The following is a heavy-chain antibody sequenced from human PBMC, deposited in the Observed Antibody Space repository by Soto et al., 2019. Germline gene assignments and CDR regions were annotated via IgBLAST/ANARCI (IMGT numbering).Heavy chain of an antibody. V-gene: IGHV3-21*01. D-gene: IGHD3-9*01. CDR1: GFTFSSYS. CDR2: ISSSSTYI. Sequence: EVQLVESGGGLVKPGGSLRLSCAASGFTFSSYSMHWVRQAPGKGLEWVSSISSSSTYIKYADSVKGRFTISRDNAKNSLYLQMNSLRAEDTAVYYCARGEGYFDGSAPRYWGQGTLVTVSS. CDR3: ARGEGYFDGSAPRY. J-gene: IGHJ4*02.